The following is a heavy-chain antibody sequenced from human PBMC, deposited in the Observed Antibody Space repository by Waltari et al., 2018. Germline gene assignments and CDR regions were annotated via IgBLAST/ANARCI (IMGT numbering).Heavy chain of an antibody. D-gene: IGHD3-22*01. CDR1: GYSISSGYY. CDR2: IYHSGST. CDR3: ARPYYYDSSGIDAFDI. Sequence: QVQLQESGPGLVKPSETLSLTCPVSGYSISSGYYWGWNRQPPGKGLEWIGSIYHSGSTYYNPSLKSRVTISVDTSKNQFSLKLSSVTAADTAVYYCARPYYYDSSGIDAFDIWGQGTMVTVSS. J-gene: IGHJ3*02. V-gene: IGHV4-38-2*01.